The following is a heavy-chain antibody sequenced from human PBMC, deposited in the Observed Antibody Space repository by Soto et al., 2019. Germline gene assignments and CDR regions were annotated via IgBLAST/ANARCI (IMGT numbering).Heavy chain of an antibody. J-gene: IGHJ4*02. CDR2: IIPIFGTA. CDR1: GGTFSSYA. V-gene: IGHV1-69*06. Sequence: SVKVSCKASGGTFSSYAISWVRQAPGQGLEWMGGIIPIFGTANYAQKFQGRVTITADKSTSTAYMELSSLRGDDTAIYYCVRSGDNYNLLDYWGQGTPVTVSS. CDR3: VRSGDNYNLLDY. D-gene: IGHD1-1*01.